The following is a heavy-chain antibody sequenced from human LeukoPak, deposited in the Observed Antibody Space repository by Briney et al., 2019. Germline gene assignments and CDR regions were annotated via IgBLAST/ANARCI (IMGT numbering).Heavy chain of an antibody. CDR2: ISWNSGSI. J-gene: IGHJ4*02. V-gene: IGHV3-9*01. CDR3: AKDYYDSSGYYYREGYFDY. D-gene: IGHD3-22*01. CDR1: EFTFSSYS. Sequence: GGSLRLSCVASEFTFSSYSMIWVRQAPGKGLEWVSGISWNSGSIGYADSVKGRFTISRDNAKNSLYLQMNSLRAEDTALYYCAKDYYDSSGYYYREGYFDYWGQGTLVTVSS.